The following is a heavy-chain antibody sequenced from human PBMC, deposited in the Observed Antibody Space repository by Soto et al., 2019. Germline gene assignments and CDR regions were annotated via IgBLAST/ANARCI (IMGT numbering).Heavy chain of an antibody. J-gene: IGHJ4*02. D-gene: IGHD1-26*01. V-gene: IGHV3-53*04. CDR1: GFTVSSNY. CDR2: IYSGGSR. Sequence: EVQLVESGGGLVQPGGSLRLSCAASGFTVSSNYMSRVRQAPGKGLEWVSVIYSGGSRYYADSVKGRFTISRHNSKHTLYLQMNSLRAEDTAVYYCARALVGANPFDYWGQGTLVTVSS. CDR3: ARALVGANPFDY.